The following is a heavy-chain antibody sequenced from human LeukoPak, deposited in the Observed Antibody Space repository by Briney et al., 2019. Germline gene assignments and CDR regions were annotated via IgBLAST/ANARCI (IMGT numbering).Heavy chain of an antibody. CDR3: ARDRGGSYHDAFDI. CDR2: ISSNGGST. D-gene: IGHD1-26*01. J-gene: IGHJ3*02. Sequence: PGGSLRLSCAASGFTFSSYAMHWVRQAPGKGLEYVSAISSNGGSTYYANSVKGRFTISRDNSKNTLYLQMGSLRAEDMAVYYCARDRGGSYHDAFDIWGQGTMVTVSS. V-gene: IGHV3-64*01. CDR1: GFTFSSYA.